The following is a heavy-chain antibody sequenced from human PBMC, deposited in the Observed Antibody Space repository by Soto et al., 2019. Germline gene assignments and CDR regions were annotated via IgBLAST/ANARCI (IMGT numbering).Heavy chain of an antibody. CDR2: ISWNSGSI. J-gene: IGHJ6*02. CDR3: AKAHCSGGSCYSSFYYGMDF. V-gene: IGHV3-9*01. Sequence: EVQLVESGGGLVQPGRSLRLSCAASGFTFDDYAMHWVRQAPGKGLEWVSGISWNSGSIGYADSVKGRFTISRDNAKNSLYLQMNSLRAEDTALYYCAKAHCSGGSCYSSFYYGMDFWGQGTTVTVSS. CDR1: GFTFDDYA. D-gene: IGHD2-15*01.